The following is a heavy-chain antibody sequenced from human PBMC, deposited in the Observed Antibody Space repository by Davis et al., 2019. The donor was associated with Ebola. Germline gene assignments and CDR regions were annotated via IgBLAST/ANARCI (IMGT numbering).Heavy chain of an antibody. J-gene: IGHJ5*02. CDR2: ISSSSSYI. D-gene: IGHD3-10*01. Sequence: GESLKISCAASGFTFSSYSMNWVSQAPGRGLEWVSSISSSSSYIYYADSVKGRFTISRDNAKNSLYLQMNSLRAEDTAVYYCARHQWFGELWFDPWGQGTLVTVSS. CDR3: ARHQWFGELWFDP. CDR1: GFTFSSYS. V-gene: IGHV3-21*01.